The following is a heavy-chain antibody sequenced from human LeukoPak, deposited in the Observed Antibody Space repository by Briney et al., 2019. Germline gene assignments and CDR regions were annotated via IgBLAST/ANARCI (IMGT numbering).Heavy chain of an antibody. Sequence: PGGSLRLSFAASGFTFTNHWMHWVRQALGKGLVWVSRINYYGTTTMYADSVKGRFTISRDNAKNTLYLQMNSLRAEDTAVYYCAKRVSGATHLEYWGQGTLVTVSS. J-gene: IGHJ4*02. CDR2: INYYGTTT. CDR1: GFTFTNHW. V-gene: IGHV3-74*03. D-gene: IGHD1-26*01. CDR3: AKRVSGATHLEY.